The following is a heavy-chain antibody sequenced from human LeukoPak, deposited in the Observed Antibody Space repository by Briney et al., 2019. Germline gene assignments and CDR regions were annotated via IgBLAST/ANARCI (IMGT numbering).Heavy chain of an antibody. CDR2: ISSSGSYI. V-gene: IGHV3-21*01. Sequence: GGSLGLSCAASGFTFSSYSMNRVRQAPGKGLEWVSSISSSGSYIYYADSVKGRFTISRDNAKNSMYLQMNSLRAEDTAVYYCARGALYDDILTGIDYWGQGTLVTVSS. D-gene: IGHD3-9*01. J-gene: IGHJ4*02. CDR3: ARGALYDDILTGIDY. CDR1: GFTFSSYS.